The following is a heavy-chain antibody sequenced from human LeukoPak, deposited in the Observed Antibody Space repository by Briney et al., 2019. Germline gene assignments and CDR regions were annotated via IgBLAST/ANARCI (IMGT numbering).Heavy chain of an antibody. CDR3: ARARVRFLEWLFGGWYMDV. J-gene: IGHJ6*03. V-gene: IGHV3-7*01. CDR1: GFTFSYYW. Sequence: GGSLRLSCAASGFTFSYYWMSWVRQAPGKGLEWVAKIKQDGSEKYYVDSVKGRFTISRDNAKNSLYLQMNSLRVEDTAVYYCARARVRFLEWLFGGWYMDVWGKGSTVIVSS. D-gene: IGHD3-3*01. CDR2: IKQDGSEK.